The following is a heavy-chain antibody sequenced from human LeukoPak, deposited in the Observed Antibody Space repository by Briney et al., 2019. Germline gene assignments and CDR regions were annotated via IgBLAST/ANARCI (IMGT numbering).Heavy chain of an antibody. J-gene: IGHJ6*04. CDR2: IYYSGST. Sequence: SETLSLTCTVSGGSISSSSYYWSWTRQPPGKGLEWIGYIYYSGSTNYNPSLKSRVTISVDTSKNQFSLKLSSVTAADTAVYYCAREVLYALDVWGKGTTVTVSS. CDR3: AREVLYALDV. CDR1: GGSISSSSYY. V-gene: IGHV4-61*01. D-gene: IGHD2-8*01.